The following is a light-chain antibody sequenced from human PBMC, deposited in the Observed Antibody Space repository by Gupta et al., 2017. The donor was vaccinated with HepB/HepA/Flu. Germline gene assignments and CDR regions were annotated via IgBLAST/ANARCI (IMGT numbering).Light chain of an antibody. CDR2: QDS. Sequence: PSVSVSPGQTASITCSGDKLGDKYACWYQQKPGQSPVLVIYQDSKRPSGIPERFSGSNSGNTATLTISGTQAMDEADYYCQAWDSSTAHVVFGGGTKLTVL. CDR1: KLGDKY. J-gene: IGLJ2*01. V-gene: IGLV3-1*01. CDR3: QAWDSSTAHVV.